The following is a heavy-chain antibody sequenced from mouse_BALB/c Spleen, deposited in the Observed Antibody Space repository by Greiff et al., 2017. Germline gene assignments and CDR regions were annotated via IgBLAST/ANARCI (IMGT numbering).Heavy chain of an antibody. CDR2: IDPANGNT. V-gene: IGHV14-3*02. CDR3: ASYYDYDWFAY. Sequence: DVKLQESGAELVKPGASVKLSCTASGFNIKDTYMHWVKQRPEQGLEWIGRIDPANGNTKYDPKFQGKATITADTSSNTAYLQLSSLTSEDTAVYYCASYYDYDWFAYWGQGTLVTVSA. D-gene: IGHD2-4*01. J-gene: IGHJ3*01. CDR1: GFNIKDTY.